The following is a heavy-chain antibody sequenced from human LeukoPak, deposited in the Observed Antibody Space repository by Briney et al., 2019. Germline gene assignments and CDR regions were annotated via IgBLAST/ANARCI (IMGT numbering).Heavy chain of an antibody. CDR2: ISAYNGNT. D-gene: IGHD2-2*01. CDR3: ARARVVPAAKVYYYYGMDV. Sequence: ASVKVSCKASGYTFTSYGISWVRQAPVQGLEWMGWISAYNGNTNYAQKLQGRVTMTTDTSTSAAYMELRSLRSDDTAVYYCARARVVPAAKVYYYYGMDVWGQGTTVTVSS. V-gene: IGHV1-18*01. CDR1: GYTFTSYG. J-gene: IGHJ6*02.